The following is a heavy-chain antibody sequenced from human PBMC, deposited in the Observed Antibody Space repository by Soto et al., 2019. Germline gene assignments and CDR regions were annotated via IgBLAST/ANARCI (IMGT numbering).Heavy chain of an antibody. CDR2: ISYDGSHK. CDR3: ARLTGIPEIAPLEEDN. V-gene: IGHV3-30-3*01. D-gene: IGHD1-1*01. Sequence: PGGSLRLSCATSGFTFNTFAMHWVRQAPGKGLEWLAVISYDGSHKYYADSVKGRIIISRDNAENTLYLEMHGLRGEDTAVYCCARLTGIPEIAPLEEDNWGQGTLVTVSS. J-gene: IGHJ4*02. CDR1: GFTFNTFA.